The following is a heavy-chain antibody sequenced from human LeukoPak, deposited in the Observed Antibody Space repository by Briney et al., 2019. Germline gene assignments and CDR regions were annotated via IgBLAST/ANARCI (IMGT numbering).Heavy chain of an antibody. CDR3: ARGYYDILTGKIFAPPDY. J-gene: IGHJ4*02. Sequence: ASVKVSCKASVYTFTGYYMHWVRQAPGQGLEWMGWINPNSGDTNYAQKFQGRVTMTRDTSISTAYMELSRLRSDDTAVYYCARGYYDILTGKIFAPPDYWGQGTLVTVSS. D-gene: IGHD3-9*01. CDR1: VYTFTGYY. CDR2: INPNSGDT. V-gene: IGHV1-2*02.